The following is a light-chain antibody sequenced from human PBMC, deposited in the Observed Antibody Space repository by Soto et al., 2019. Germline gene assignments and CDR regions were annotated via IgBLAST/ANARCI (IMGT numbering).Light chain of an antibody. CDR2: GAS. CDR3: QQYNNWPLT. Sequence: EIVMTQSPATLSVSPGERATLSCRASQSVSINLAWYQQKPGQVPRLLISGASTRATGIPARFSGSGSGTEFTLTISSLQSEDFAVYYCQQYNNWPLTFGGGTKVEIK. V-gene: IGKV3-15*01. CDR1: QSVSIN. J-gene: IGKJ4*01.